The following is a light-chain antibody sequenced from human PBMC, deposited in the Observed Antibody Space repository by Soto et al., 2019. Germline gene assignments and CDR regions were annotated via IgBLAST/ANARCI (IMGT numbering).Light chain of an antibody. CDR2: DAS. Sequence: IQVTQSPSTLSASVGDRVTLTCRASQSITNRLAWYQQKPGKAPKVLIYDASNLEYGVPSRFSGSGSGTEFILTISSLQPDDFATYYCQHYGGMWTFGQGTKVDIK. CDR3: QHYGGMWT. J-gene: IGKJ1*01. V-gene: IGKV1-5*01. CDR1: QSITNR.